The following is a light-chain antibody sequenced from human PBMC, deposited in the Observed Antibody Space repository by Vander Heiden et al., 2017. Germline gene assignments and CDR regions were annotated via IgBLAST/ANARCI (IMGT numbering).Light chain of an antibody. Sequence: DIQMTQSPSSLSASVGDSVTITCRASQSISSYVNWYQQKPGKAPKLLIYAASSLQSGVPSRFSGSGSGTDFTLTISSLQPEDFATYYCQQSYSTPPITFGQGTRLEIK. CDR2: AAS. CDR1: QSISSY. V-gene: IGKV1-39*01. J-gene: IGKJ5*01. CDR3: QQSYSTPPIT.